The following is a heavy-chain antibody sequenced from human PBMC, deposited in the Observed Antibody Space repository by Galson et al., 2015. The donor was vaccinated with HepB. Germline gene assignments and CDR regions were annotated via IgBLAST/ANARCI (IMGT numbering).Heavy chain of an antibody. CDR2: ISSSSSYI. Sequence: SLRLSCAASGFTFSSYSMNWVRQAPGKGLEWVSSISSSSSYIYYADSVKGRFTISRDNAKNSLYLQMNSLRAEDTAVYYCAREYYDFWSGYYRYYYYYGMDVRGQGTTVTVSS. V-gene: IGHV3-21*01. D-gene: IGHD3-3*01. CDR1: GFTFSSYS. CDR3: AREYYDFWSGYYRYYYYYGMDV. J-gene: IGHJ6*02.